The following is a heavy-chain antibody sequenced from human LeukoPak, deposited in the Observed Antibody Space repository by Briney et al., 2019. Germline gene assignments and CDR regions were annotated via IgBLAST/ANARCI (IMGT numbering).Heavy chain of an antibody. J-gene: IGHJ4*02. CDR3: ASDRRYCSSTSCYTNFDY. D-gene: IGHD2-2*02. CDR1: GGTFSSYA. V-gene: IGHV1-69*13. CDR2: IIPIFGTA. Sequence: GASVKVSCKASGGTFSSYAISWVRQAPGQGLEWMGGIIPIFGTANYAQKFQGRVTITADESTSTAYMELSSLRSEDTAVYYCASDRRYCSSTSCYTNFDYWGQGTLVTVSS.